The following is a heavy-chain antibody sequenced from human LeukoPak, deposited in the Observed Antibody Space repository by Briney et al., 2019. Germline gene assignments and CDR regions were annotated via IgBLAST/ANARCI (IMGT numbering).Heavy chain of an antibody. CDR2: IYHSGST. Sequence: ESSETLSPTCAGSGGSISSSNWWGWVPQPPGEGLEWIGGIYHSGSTNYNPSLKSRVTISVDKSKNQFSLKLSSVTAADTAVYYCARDRAAAGFYYYYGMDVWGQGTTVTVSS. CDR1: GGSISSSNW. CDR3: ARDRAAAGFYYYYGMDV. J-gene: IGHJ6*02. D-gene: IGHD6-13*01. V-gene: IGHV4-4*02.